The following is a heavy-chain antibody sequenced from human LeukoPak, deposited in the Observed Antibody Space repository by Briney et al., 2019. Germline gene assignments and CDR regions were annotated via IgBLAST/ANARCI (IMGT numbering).Heavy chain of an antibody. D-gene: IGHD6-13*01. V-gene: IGHV3-48*01. Sequence: GGSLRLSCAASGFTFSSYSMNWVRQAPGKGLEWVSYISSSSSTIYYADSVKGRFTISRDNAKNSLCLQMNSLRAEDTAVYYCARAESIAAAGYWGQGTLVTVSS. CDR2: ISSSSSTI. CDR3: ARAESIAAAGY. J-gene: IGHJ4*02. CDR1: GFTFSSYS.